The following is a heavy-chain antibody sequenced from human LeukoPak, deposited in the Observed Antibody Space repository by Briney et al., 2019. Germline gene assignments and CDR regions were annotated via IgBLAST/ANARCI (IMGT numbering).Heavy chain of an antibody. CDR2: ITDSGGST. Sequence: GGSLRLSCAASGFTFSSYAMSWVRQAPGKGLEWVSAITDSGGSTYYADSVKGRFTISRDNSKNTVYLQMNSLRAEDTAVYYCAKRVEYSSSSGGYFDYWGQGTLVTVSS. CDR3: AKRVEYSSSSGGYFDY. D-gene: IGHD6-6*01. V-gene: IGHV3-23*01. CDR1: GFTFSSYA. J-gene: IGHJ4*02.